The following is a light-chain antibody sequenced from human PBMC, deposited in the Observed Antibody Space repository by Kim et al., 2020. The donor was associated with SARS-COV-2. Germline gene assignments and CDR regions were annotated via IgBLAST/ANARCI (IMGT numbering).Light chain of an antibody. J-gene: IGLJ2*01. CDR3: SSYTTSTTRV. CDR1: SSEVGGYNY. V-gene: IGLV2-14*03. Sequence: GESITISCTGTSSEVGGYNYVSWYQQHPGKAPKLMIYDVSNRPSGVSNRFSGSKSGNTASLTISGLQPEDEADYFCSSYTTSTTRVFGGGTKLTVL. CDR2: DVS.